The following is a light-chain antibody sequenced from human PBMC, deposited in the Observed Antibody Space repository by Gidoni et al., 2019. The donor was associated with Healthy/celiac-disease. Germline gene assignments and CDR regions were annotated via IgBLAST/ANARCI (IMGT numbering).Light chain of an antibody. CDR3: QQYDNLLT. CDR2: AAS. J-gene: IGKJ3*01. V-gene: IGKV1-33*01. Sequence: DIQMTQSPSSLSASVGDRVTITCQASQDISNYLNWYQQKPGKAPKPLIYAASNLETGVPSRFSGSGSGTEFTFTISSLQPEDIATYYCQQYDNLLTFGPGTNVDIK. CDR1: QDISNY.